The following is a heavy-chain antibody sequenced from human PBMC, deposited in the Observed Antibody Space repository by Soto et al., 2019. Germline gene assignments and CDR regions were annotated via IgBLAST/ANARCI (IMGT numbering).Heavy chain of an antibody. D-gene: IGHD1-26*01. CDR2: ISAYNGNT. CDR1: GYTFTSYG. CDR3: ARGARELPRTYYFDY. Sequence: GASVKVSCKASGYTFTSYGISWVRQAPGQGLEWMGWISAYNGNTNYAQKLQGRVTMTTDTSTSTVYMELSSLRSEDTAVYYCARGARELPRTYYFDYWGQGTLVTVSS. J-gene: IGHJ4*02. V-gene: IGHV1-18*01.